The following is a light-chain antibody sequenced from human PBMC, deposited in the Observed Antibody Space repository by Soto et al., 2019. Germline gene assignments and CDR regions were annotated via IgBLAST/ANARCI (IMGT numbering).Light chain of an antibody. CDR1: QSVSSN. CDR3: QQYNNWPPYT. V-gene: IGKV3-15*01. CDR2: GAS. Sequence: EIVMTQSPATLSVSPGERATLSCRASQSVSSNLAWYQQKPGQAPRLLSYGASTGVTGIPARFSGSGSGTEFTLTISSLQSEDFAVYYCQQYNNWPPYTFGQGTKLEIK. J-gene: IGKJ2*01.